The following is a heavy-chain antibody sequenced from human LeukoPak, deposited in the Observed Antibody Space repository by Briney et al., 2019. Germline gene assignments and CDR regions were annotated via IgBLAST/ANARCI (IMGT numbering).Heavy chain of an antibody. CDR3: ARDKWELLRSGVRFDY. V-gene: IGHV3-30-3*01. Sequence: GGSLRLSCAASGFTFRSYAMHWVRQAPGKGLEWVAIISYGGSNKYYADSVKGRFTISRDNSKNTLYLQMISLRPEDTAVYYCARDKWELLRSGVRFDYWGQGTLVTVSS. CDR1: GFTFRSYA. CDR2: ISYGGSNK. J-gene: IGHJ4*02. D-gene: IGHD1-26*01.